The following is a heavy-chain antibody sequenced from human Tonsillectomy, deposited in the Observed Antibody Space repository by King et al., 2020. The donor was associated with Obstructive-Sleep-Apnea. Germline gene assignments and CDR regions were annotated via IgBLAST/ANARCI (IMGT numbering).Heavy chain of an antibody. J-gene: IGHJ4*02. Sequence: VQLVESGAEMKEPGASVKVSCKASGYTFTGYHMHWVRQAPGQGLEWMGWINPNSGGTNYAQNFQGRVTMTRDTSISTAYMELSRRRSDDTFVYYCATVAVATATFYFDYWGQGTLVTVSS. CDR3: ATVAVATATFYFDY. D-gene: IGHD4-17*01. V-gene: IGHV1-2*02. CDR2: INPNSGGT. CDR1: GYTFTGYH.